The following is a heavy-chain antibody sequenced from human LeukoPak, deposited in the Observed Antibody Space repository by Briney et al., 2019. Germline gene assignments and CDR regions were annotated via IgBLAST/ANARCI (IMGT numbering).Heavy chain of an antibody. CDR1: GFTFSNAW. Sequence: QAGGSLRLSCAASGFTFSNAWMSWVRQAPGKGLEWVGRTRNKANSYTTEYAASVKGRFTISRDDSKNSLYLQMNSLKTEDTAVYYCATRVGANPSDYWGQGTLVTVSS. V-gene: IGHV3-72*01. CDR3: ATRVGANPSDY. J-gene: IGHJ4*02. D-gene: IGHD1-26*01. CDR2: TRNKANSYTT.